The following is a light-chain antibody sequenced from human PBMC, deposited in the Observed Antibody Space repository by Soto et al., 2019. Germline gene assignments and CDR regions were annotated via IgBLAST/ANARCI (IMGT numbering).Light chain of an antibody. V-gene: IGLV2-14*01. J-gene: IGLJ1*01. CDR2: EVS. Sequence: QSALTQPASVSGSPGQSITISCTGTSSDIGGYNYVSWYQQYPGKAPKLMIYEVSNRPSGVSNRFSGSKSGNTASLTISGLQAEAEADYYCNSYTSSSTPYVFGTGTKLTVL. CDR3: NSYTSSSTPYV. CDR1: SSDIGGYNY.